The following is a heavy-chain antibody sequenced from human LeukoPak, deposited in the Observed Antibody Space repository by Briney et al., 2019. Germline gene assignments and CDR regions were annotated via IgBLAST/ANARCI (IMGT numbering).Heavy chain of an antibody. J-gene: IGHJ3*02. D-gene: IGHD2-15*01. V-gene: IGHV4-31*03. Sequence: SETLSLTCTVSGGSISSGGYYWSWIRQHPGKGLEWIGYIYYSGSTYYNPSLKSRVTISVDTSKNQFSLKLSSVTAADTAVYYCAREDIVVVVAAKRGTRTGAFDIWGQGTMVTVSS. CDR1: GGSISSGGYY. CDR3: AREDIVVVVAAKRGTRTGAFDI. CDR2: IYYSGST.